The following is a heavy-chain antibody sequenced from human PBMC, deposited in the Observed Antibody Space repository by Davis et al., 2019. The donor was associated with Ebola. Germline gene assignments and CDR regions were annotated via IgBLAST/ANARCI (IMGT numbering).Heavy chain of an antibody. CDR3: ARGGWQWLVKDAFDI. D-gene: IGHD6-19*01. Sequence: SDTLSLTFAVYGGSFSAYYWSWIRQPPGKGLEWLGEINHSGSTNYNPSLKRRVTISVDTSKNQFSLKLSCVTAADTAVYYCARGGWQWLVKDAFDIWGQGTMVTVSS. J-gene: IGHJ3*02. CDR1: GGSFSAYY. V-gene: IGHV4-34*01. CDR2: INHSGST.